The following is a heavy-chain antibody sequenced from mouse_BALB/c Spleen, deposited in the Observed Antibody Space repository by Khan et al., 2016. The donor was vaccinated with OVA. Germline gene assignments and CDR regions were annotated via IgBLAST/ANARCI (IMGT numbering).Heavy chain of an antibody. CDR3: GRWFTY. Sequence: VQLKESGPGLVKPSQSLSLTCTVTGYTITSDYAWNWLRQFPGNKLEWTGYISYSGSTTYNASLKSRISISRDTSKNQFFLQLNSVTTEDTATYYYGRWFTYWGQGTLVTVSA. J-gene: IGHJ3*01. CDR2: ISYSGST. CDR1: GYTITSDYA. V-gene: IGHV3-2*02.